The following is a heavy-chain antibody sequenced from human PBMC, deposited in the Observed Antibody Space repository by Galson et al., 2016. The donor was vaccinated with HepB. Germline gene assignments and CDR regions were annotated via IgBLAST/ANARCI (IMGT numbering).Heavy chain of an antibody. CDR2: VNNDGSDT. Sequence: SLRLSCAASGFTFSTYWMYWVRRVPGKGLIWVSRVNNDGSDTIYADSVRGRFTISRDNAKNTVYLEVNSLRAEDTAVYHCARGGFMHAFDVWGPGTGVTVFS. CDR3: ARGGFMHAFDV. V-gene: IGHV3-74*01. J-gene: IGHJ3*01. CDR1: GFTFSTYW. D-gene: IGHD3-16*01.